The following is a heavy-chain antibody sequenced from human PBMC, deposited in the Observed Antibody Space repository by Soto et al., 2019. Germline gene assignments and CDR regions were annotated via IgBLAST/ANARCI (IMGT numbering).Heavy chain of an antibody. CDR2: IYYSGST. J-gene: IGHJ4*02. CDR3: ARNYDFWSGSLGY. D-gene: IGHD3-3*01. Sequence: SETLSLTCTVSGGSISSYYWSWIRQPPGKGLEWIGYIYYSGSTNYNPSLKSRVTISVDTSKNQFSLKLSSVTAADTAVYYCARNYDFWSGSLGYRGQGTLVTVPS. V-gene: IGHV4-59*01. CDR1: GGSISSYY.